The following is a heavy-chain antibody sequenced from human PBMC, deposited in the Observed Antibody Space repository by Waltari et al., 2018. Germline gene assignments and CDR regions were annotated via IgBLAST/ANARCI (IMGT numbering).Heavy chain of an antibody. CDR1: GGSISSGSYY. Sequence: QVQLQESGPGLVKPSQTLSLTCTVSGGSISSGSYYWSWLRQPAGKGLEWIGRIYTSGSTNYNPSLKSRVTISVDTSKNQFSLKLSSVTAADTAVYYCARDCSGGSCYFPGMDVWGQGTTVTVSS. CDR2: IYTSGST. J-gene: IGHJ6*02. D-gene: IGHD2-15*01. CDR3: ARDCSGGSCYFPGMDV. V-gene: IGHV4-61*02.